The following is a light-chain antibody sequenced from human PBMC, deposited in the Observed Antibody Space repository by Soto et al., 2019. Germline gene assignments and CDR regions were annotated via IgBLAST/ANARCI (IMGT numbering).Light chain of an antibody. J-gene: IGKJ4*01. CDR3: QQYYNWPLT. CDR1: QSVGSK. V-gene: IGKV3-15*01. CDR2: GAS. Sequence: ETVLTQSPATLSVYPGERVTLSCGASQSVGSKLAWYQQKPGQAPRLLIYGASTRATGVPAKFSGSGSVTEFTLTISSLQSEDFAVYYCQQYYNWPLTFGGGTKVEIK.